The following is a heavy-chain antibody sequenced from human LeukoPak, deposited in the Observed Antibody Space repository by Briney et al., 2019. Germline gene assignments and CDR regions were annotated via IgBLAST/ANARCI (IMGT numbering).Heavy chain of an antibody. CDR2: ISYDGSNK. D-gene: IGHD6-19*01. Sequence: PGGSLRLSCAAAGFTFSSYAMHWVRQAPGQGLEWVAVISYDGSNKYYADSVKGRFTISRDNSKNTLYLQMKSLRAEDTAVYYCARGPLTTLQGLVVDYWGQGTLVTVSS. J-gene: IGHJ4*02. V-gene: IGHV3-30-3*01. CDR1: GFTFSSYA. CDR3: ARGPLTTLQGLVVDY.